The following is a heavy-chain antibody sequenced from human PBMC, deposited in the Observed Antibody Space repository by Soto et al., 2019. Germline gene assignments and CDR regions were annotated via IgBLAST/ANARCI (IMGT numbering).Heavy chain of an antibody. Sequence: GGSLRLSCAASGFTFNTYAMSWVRQAPGKGLEWVSGISGTGDDTYYPGSVKGRFTISRENAKNSLYLQMNSLRAGDTAVYYCARAVYSSSGYYYYYYMDVWGKGTTVTVSS. V-gene: IGHV3-13*01. D-gene: IGHD6-6*01. J-gene: IGHJ6*03. CDR2: ISGTGDDT. CDR1: GFTFNTYA. CDR3: ARAVYSSSGYYYYYYMDV.